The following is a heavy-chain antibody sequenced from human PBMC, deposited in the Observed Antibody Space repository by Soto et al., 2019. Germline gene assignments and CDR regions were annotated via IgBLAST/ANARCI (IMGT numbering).Heavy chain of an antibody. Sequence: ASVKVSCKASGYTFTSYGISWVRQAPGQGLEWMGWISAYNGNTNYAQKLQGRVTMTTDTSTGTAYMELRSLRSDDTAVYYCARDSPLGTYYDFWSGYYNSRYFDYWGQGTLVTVSS. J-gene: IGHJ4*02. CDR3: ARDSPLGTYYDFWSGYYNSRYFDY. CDR1: GYTFTSYG. V-gene: IGHV1-18*01. D-gene: IGHD3-3*01. CDR2: ISAYNGNT.